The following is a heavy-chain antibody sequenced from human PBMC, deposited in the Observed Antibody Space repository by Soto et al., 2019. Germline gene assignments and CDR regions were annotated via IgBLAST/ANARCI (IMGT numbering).Heavy chain of an antibody. CDR2: IIPMYGPA. V-gene: IGHV1-69*01. CDR1: GGTFSSYA. Sequence: QVPLVQSGAEVKKPGSSVTVSCKASGGTFSSYAIHWLRQAPGQGLEWMGGIIPMYGPAKYAQRFQGRVTITAAESTTTVYMELTSLTSQDTAVYYCARVTSMVRGVIDNGFDPWGHGTLVTVSS. J-gene: IGHJ5*02. D-gene: IGHD3-10*01. CDR3: ARVTSMVRGVIDNGFDP.